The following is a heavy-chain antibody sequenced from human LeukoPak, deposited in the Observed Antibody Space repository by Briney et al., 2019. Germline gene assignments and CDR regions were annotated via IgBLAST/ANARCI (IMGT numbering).Heavy chain of an antibody. CDR1: GYTFTSYY. V-gene: IGHV1-46*01. D-gene: IGHD6-13*01. CDR2: INPIRGST. Sequence: GASVKVSCKASGYTFTSYYMHWVRQAPGQRLEWMGRINPIRGSTSYAQKFQGRVTMARDTSTSTVYMELISLRSEDSAVYYCATDSKNKGYSSRVMGAFDIWGQGTMVTVSS. J-gene: IGHJ3*02. CDR3: ATDSKNKGYSSRVMGAFDI.